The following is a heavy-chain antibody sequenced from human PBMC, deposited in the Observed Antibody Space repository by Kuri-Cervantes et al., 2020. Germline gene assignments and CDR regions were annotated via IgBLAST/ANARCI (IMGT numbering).Heavy chain of an antibody. D-gene: IGHD4-11*01. CDR2: ISWNSGSI. CDR3: AKDVYSNYDYYYLEV. J-gene: IGHJ6*03. Sequence: GGSLRLSCAASGFTFDDYAMHWVRQAPGKGLEWVSGISWNSGSIGYADSVKGRFTISRDNAKNPLFLEMNTLRVEDTALYYCAKDVYSNYDYYYLEVWGKGTTVTVSS. V-gene: IGHV3-9*01. CDR1: GFTFDDYA.